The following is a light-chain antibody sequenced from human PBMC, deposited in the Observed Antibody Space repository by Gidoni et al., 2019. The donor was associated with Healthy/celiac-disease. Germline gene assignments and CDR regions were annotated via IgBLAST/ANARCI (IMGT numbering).Light chain of an antibody. CDR3: QQSYSTHPT. V-gene: IGKV1-39*01. CDR2: DAS. J-gene: IGKJ1*01. CDR1: QSISSY. Sequence: DIQMTQSPSSLSASVGDRVTITCRASQSISSYLNWYQQKPGKDPKLLIYDASSLQSGVPSRFSGSGSGTDFTLTISSLQPADFATYYCQQSYSTHPTFGQGTKVEIK.